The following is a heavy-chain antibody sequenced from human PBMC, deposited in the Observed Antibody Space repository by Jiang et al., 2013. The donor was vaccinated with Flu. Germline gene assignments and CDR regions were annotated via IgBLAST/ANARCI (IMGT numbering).Heavy chain of an antibody. Sequence: VLKPSETLSLTCTVSGGSISSDYYYWGWIRQTPGKGLEWIGSIYHSGSTYYNPSLKTRVTISVDTSKNQLSLTLTSVTAADAAVYYCARAQKYSGFELPYYDYWGQGTLVTVSS. CDR3: ARAQKYSGFELPYYDY. D-gene: IGHD5-12*01. CDR1: GGSISSDYYY. V-gene: IGHV4-39*07. CDR2: IYHSGST. J-gene: IGHJ4*02.